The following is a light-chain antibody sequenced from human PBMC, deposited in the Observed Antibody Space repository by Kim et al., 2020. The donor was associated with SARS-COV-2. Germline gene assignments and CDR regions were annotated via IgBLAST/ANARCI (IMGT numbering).Light chain of an antibody. CDR1: ENIGTW. V-gene: IGKV1-5*03. Sequence: SGSVGDRDTITCRASENIGTWLAWYQQKPGRAPSLLIYLASTLESGVPSRFSGTGSGTEFSLSITSLQPDDFATYYCQHYSRFPYTFGQGTKLEI. J-gene: IGKJ2*01. CDR2: LAS. CDR3: QHYSRFPYT.